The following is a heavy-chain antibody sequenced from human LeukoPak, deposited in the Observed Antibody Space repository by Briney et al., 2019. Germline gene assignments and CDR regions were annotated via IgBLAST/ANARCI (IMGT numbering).Heavy chain of an antibody. J-gene: IGHJ4*02. CDR1: GFTFSSYE. CDR3: ASELAAAAGAIDY. CDR2: IISSGSTI. D-gene: IGHD6-13*01. Sequence: GGSLRLSCAASGFTFSSYEMNWVRQAPGKGLEWVSYIISSGSTIYYADSVKGRFTISRDNAKNSLYRQMNSLRAEDTAVYCCASELAAAAGAIDYWGQGTLVTVSS. V-gene: IGHV3-48*03.